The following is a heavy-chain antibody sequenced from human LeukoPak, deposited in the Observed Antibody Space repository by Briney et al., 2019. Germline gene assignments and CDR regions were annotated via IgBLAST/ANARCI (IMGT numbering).Heavy chain of an antibody. CDR3: ARAGSYYYYYGMDV. Sequence: SETLSLTCDVSDYSISSGYYWGWIRQPPGKGLEWIGSIYHSGSTHYNPSLKSRVTISVDTSKNQLSLKLTSVTAADTAVYYCARAGSYYYYYGMDVWGQGTTVTVSS. J-gene: IGHJ6*02. CDR2: IYHSGST. CDR1: DYSISSGYY. V-gene: IGHV4-38-2*01.